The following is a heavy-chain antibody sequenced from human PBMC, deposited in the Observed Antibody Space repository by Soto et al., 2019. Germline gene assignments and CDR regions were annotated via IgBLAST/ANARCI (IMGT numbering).Heavy chain of an antibody. J-gene: IGHJ6*02. CDR1: GFTFSSYA. V-gene: IGHV3-23*01. CDR3: ATGRGVNFYYGMDV. CDR2: ISGSGGST. Sequence: EVQLLESGGGLVQPGGSLRLSCAASGFTFSSYAMSWVRQAPGKGLEWVSAISGSGGSTYYADSVKGRFTISRDNSKNTLYLLMNSLRAEDTAVYYCATGRGVNFYYGMDVWGQGTTVTVSS. D-gene: IGHD3-10*01.